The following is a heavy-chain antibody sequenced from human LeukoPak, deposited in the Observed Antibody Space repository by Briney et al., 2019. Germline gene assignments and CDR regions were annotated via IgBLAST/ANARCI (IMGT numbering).Heavy chain of an antibody. D-gene: IGHD1-26*01. V-gene: IGHV4-61*08. J-gene: IGHJ4*02. CDR1: GGSVGGAGYY. CDR3: ARTQSQSGSYRYYFGY. CDR2: IYYIRNT. Sequence: SETLSLTCTVSGGSVGGAGYYWSWIRQPPGGGLEWIGYIYYIRNTNYNPSLKSRVTMSLDPSKNQFSLLLNSVTAADTAVYYCARTQSQSGSYRYYFGYWGQGTLVTVSS.